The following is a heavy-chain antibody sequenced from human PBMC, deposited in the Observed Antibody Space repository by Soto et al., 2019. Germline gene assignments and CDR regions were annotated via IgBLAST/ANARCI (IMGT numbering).Heavy chain of an antibody. Sequence: GSLRLSCAASGFSFDRYAMTWIRQAPGKGPEWVSSINWDGGSTSYADSVKGRFTISRDNSKNSLYLQMNSLRTEDTALYYCAKSQIGARTELDKWGQGTLVTV. CDR2: INWDGGST. CDR1: GFSFDRYA. D-gene: IGHD6-6*01. V-gene: IGHV3-43*02. CDR3: AKSQIGARTELDK. J-gene: IGHJ4*02.